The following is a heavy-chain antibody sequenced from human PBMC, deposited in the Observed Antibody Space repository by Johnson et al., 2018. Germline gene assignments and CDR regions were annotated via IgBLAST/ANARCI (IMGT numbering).Heavy chain of an antibody. CDR1: GFTFSSYD. Sequence: VQLVQSGGGLVQXGGSXRLXCAASGFTFSSYDMHWVRQATGKGLEWVSAIGTAGDTYYPGSVKGRFTIPRENAKNSLYLQMNSLRAGDTAVYYCARGEGLGALQHWGQGTLVTVSS. CDR2: IGTAGDT. J-gene: IGHJ1*01. V-gene: IGHV3-13*01. D-gene: IGHD1-26*01. CDR3: ARGEGLGALQH.